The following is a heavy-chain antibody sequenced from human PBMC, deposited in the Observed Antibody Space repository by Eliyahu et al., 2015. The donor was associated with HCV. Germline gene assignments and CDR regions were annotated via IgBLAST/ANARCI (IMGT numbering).Heavy chain of an antibody. D-gene: IGHD4/OR15-4a*01. V-gene: IGHV4-34*01. CDR2: INYSGST. Sequence: QVQLQQWGAGLLKPSEALSLSCAVYGGSFSGFYWNWIRQPPGKGLEWIGEINYSGSTKDHPSLKSRVTISVDTSKNQFSLKLNSVTAADTAAYYCAREPRLSRGYNYMDVWGKGTTVTVSS. CDR1: GGSFSGFY. CDR3: AREPRLSRGYNYMDV. J-gene: IGHJ6*03.